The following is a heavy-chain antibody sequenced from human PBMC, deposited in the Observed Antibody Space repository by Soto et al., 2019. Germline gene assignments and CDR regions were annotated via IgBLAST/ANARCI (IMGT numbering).Heavy chain of an antibody. CDR1: GFTFSNYW. D-gene: IGHD6-13*01. Sequence: EVQLMESGGGLVQPGESLRLSCAASGFTFSNYWMHWVRQAPGMGLVWVSRISPDGSDTVYADFVRGRFTISRDNAKNTLSLQMNSLRAEDTALYYCVRGSSSWNGIDYWGQGALVTVSS. CDR3: VRGSSSWNGIDY. V-gene: IGHV3-74*01. J-gene: IGHJ4*02. CDR2: ISPDGSDT.